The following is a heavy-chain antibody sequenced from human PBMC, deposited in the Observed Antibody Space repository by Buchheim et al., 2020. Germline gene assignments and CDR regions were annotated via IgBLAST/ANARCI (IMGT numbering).Heavy chain of an antibody. D-gene: IGHD3-22*01. V-gene: IGHV3-30*03. CDR1: GFTFSSYG. CDR2: ISYDGSNK. Sequence: QVQLVESGGGVVQPGRSLRLSCAASGFTFSSYGMHWVRQAPGKGLEWVAVISYDGSNKYYADSVKGRFTISRDNSKNPLFLQVNSLRAEDTAVYYCARGQFSRGVPSNYYDSSGYYYLYYFDYWGQGTL. CDR3: ARGQFSRGVPSNYYDSSGYYYLYYFDY. J-gene: IGHJ4*02.